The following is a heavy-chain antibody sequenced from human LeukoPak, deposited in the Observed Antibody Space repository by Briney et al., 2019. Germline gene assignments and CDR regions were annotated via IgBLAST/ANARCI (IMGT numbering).Heavy chain of an antibody. CDR3: AKDLSEEDSSGYYYWSAFDI. CDR2: ISGSGST. J-gene: IGHJ3*02. Sequence: HSGGSLRLSCAASGFTFSSYAMSWVRQAPGEGLEWVSVISGSGSTYYADSVKGRFTISRDNSKNTLYLQMNSLRAEDTAVYYCAKDLSEEDSSGYYYWSAFDIWGQGTMVTVSS. CDR1: GFTFSSYA. V-gene: IGHV3-23*01. D-gene: IGHD3-22*01.